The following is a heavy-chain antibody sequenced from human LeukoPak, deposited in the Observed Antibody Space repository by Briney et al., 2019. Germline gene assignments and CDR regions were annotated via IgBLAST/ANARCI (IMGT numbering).Heavy chain of an antibody. CDR3: ARLGGDYGMDV. J-gene: IGHJ6*02. CDR2: IWYDGSNK. CDR1: GFTFGSYG. V-gene: IGHV3-33*01. Sequence: PGGSLRLSCAASGFTFGSYGMHWVRQAPGKGLEWVAVIWYDGSNKYYADSVKGRFTISRDNSKNTLYLQMNSLRAEDTAVYYCARLGGDYGMDVWGQGTTVTVSS. D-gene: IGHD3-10*01.